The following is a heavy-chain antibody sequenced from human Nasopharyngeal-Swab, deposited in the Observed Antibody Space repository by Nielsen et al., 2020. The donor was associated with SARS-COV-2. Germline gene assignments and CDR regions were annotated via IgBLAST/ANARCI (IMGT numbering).Heavy chain of an antibody. J-gene: IGHJ6*02. CDR1: GFTFSTYS. CDR3: ARRQYSSTWNGKFYYSYYGVDV. Sequence: GGSLRLSCAASGFTFSTYSMNWIRQAPGKGLEWIASIRSDSSSSYYADSVKGRFTVSRDNAQKSLYLQINSLRAEDTAVYYCARRQYSSTWNGKFYYSYYGVDVWGPGTTVTVSS. CDR2: IRSDSSSS. V-gene: IGHV3-48*04. D-gene: IGHD6-13*01.